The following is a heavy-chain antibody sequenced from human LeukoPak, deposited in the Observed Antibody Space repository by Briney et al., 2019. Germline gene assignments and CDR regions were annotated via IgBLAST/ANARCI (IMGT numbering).Heavy chain of an antibody. CDR3: ARASYYYDSSGYYPSLDY. CDR1: GFSLSSYG. Sequence: GGSLRLSCAASGFSLSSYGMTWVRQAPGKGLEWVSTLSDRGGGTYYADSVKGRFTISRDNSRNTLYLQMHSLRVEDTAVYYCARASYYYDSSGYYPSLDYWGQGTLVTVSS. CDR2: LSDRGGGT. V-gene: IGHV3-23*01. J-gene: IGHJ4*02. D-gene: IGHD3-22*01.